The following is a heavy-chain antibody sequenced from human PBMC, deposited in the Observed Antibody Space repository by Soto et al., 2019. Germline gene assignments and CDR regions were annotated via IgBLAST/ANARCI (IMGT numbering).Heavy chain of an antibody. CDR2: ITASGGRT. D-gene: IGHD5-18*01. CDR3: AKVGRSGYSYGPFCY. CDR1: GFTFSSYA. Sequence: TGGSLRLSCRASGFTFSSYAMTWVRQAPGRGLEGVSGITASGGRTFYADSVKGRFTISRDNSRSTLYLQMNSLRAEDTAVYYCAKVGRSGYSYGPFCYWGQGTLVTVSS. V-gene: IGHV3-23*01. J-gene: IGHJ4*02.